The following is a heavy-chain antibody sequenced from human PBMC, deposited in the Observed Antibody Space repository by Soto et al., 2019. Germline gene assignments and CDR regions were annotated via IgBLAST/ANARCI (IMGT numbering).Heavy chain of an antibody. J-gene: IGHJ4*02. CDR1: GFTFS. CDR2: ISYDGGNK. Sequence: QVQLVESGGGVVQPGRSLRLSCAASGFTFSMHWVRQAPGKGLEWVAVISYDGGNKYYADSVRGRFTISRDNSNKTLYLQMNSLRPEDTALYYCARDRFASSWSYFEYWGQGTLVTVSS. V-gene: IGHV3-30-3*01. CDR3: ARDRFASSWSYFEY. D-gene: IGHD6-13*01.